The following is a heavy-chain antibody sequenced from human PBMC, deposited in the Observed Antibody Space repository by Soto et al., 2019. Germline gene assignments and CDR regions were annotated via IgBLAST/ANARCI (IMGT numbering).Heavy chain of an antibody. J-gene: IGHJ4*02. CDR2: ISYDGSNK. D-gene: IGHD6-13*01. CDR3: ATRSSWYVGDDY. V-gene: IGHV3-30-3*01. Sequence: GGSLRLSCAASGFTFSSYAMHWVRQAPGKGLEWVAVISYDGSNKYYADSVKGRFTISRDNSKNTLYLQMNSLRVEDTAVYYWATRSSWYVGDDYWGQGTLVTVSS. CDR1: GFTFSSYA.